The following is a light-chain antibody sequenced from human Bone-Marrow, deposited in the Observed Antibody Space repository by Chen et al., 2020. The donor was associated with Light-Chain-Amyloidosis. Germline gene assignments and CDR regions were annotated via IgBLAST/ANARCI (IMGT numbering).Light chain of an antibody. V-gene: IGLV3-25*03. CDR3: QSADSSGTYEVR. J-gene: IGLJ2*01. CDR2: RET. CDR1: DLPTKY. Sequence: SYELTQPPSVSVSPGQTARITCSGDDLPTKYAYWYLQKRGQAPVLVIHRETGWPWGISERFSGSSSGTTATLTISGVQAEDEADYHCQSADSSGTYEVRFGGGTKLTVL.